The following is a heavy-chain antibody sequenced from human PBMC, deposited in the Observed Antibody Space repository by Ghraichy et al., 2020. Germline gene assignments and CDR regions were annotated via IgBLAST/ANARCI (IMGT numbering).Heavy chain of an antibody. V-gene: IGHV2-70*01. J-gene: IGHJ6*02. CDR2: IYWDDDK. CDR3: ARQRNLWVRGVIYYYGMDV. CDR1: GFSLSTSGVG. Sequence: SGPTLVKPTQTLTLTCTFSGFSLSTSGVGVGWIRQPPGKALEWLALIYWDDDKYYSTSLKTRLTISKDTSKNQVVLTMTNMDPVDTATYYCARQRNLWVRGVIYYYGMDVWGQGTTVTVSS. D-gene: IGHD3-10*01.